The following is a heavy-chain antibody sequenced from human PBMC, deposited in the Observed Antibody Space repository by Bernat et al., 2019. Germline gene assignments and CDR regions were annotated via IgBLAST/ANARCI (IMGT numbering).Heavy chain of an antibody. J-gene: IGHJ4*02. D-gene: IGHD2-15*01. CDR1: GGSISSSYY. Sequence: QLQLQESGPGLVKPSETLSLTCTVSGGSISSSYYWGWIRQPPGKGLEWIGSFYSSGSTYYNPSLKSRLTMSVDMSKNQFSLKLSSVTAADTAVYFCARHYCSGGSCYGLGDYWGQGALVTVSS. CDR3: ARHYCSGGSCYGLGDY. CDR2: FYSSGST. V-gene: IGHV4-39*01.